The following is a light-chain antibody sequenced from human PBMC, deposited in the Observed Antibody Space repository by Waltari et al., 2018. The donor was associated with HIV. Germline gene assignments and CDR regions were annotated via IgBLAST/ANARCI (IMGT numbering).Light chain of an antibody. CDR2: GNS. Sequence: QSVLTQPPSVSGAPGQRVTISCTGSRPTIGAGYDVYWYQQLPGTAPKLLSYGNSNRPSGVPDRFSGSKSGTSASLAITGLQAEDEADYYCQSYDSSLSGYVFGTVTKVTVL. V-gene: IGLV1-40*01. CDR3: QSYDSSLSGYV. CDR1: RPTIGAGYD. J-gene: IGLJ1*01.